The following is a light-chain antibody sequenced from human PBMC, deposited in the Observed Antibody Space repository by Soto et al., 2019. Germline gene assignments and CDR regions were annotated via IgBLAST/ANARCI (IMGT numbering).Light chain of an antibody. CDR1: QSVSSN. CDR3: QQYTDWLT. Sequence: EIVMTQSPATLSVSPGERATLSCRASQSVSSNLAWYQQKPGQAPRLLIYGASTRATGIPVRFSGSGSATEFTLTISGLQSEDSAVYYCQQYTDWLTFGGGTTVEIK. V-gene: IGKV3-15*01. CDR2: GAS. J-gene: IGKJ4*01.